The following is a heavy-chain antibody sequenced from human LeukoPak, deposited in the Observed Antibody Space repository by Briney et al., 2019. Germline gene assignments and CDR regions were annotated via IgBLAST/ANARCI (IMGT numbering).Heavy chain of an antibody. CDR1: GDSLSSHY. CDR2: IYYSGSI. J-gene: IGHJ4*02. Sequence: SETLSLTCSVSGDSLSSHYWSWIRQPPGKGLEWIGYIYYSGSINYNPSLQSRVTISVDTSKNQFSLKLRSVTAADTAVYYCARGSSFFDYWGQGTLVTVSS. V-gene: IGHV4-59*11. D-gene: IGHD6-6*01. CDR3: ARGSSFFDY.